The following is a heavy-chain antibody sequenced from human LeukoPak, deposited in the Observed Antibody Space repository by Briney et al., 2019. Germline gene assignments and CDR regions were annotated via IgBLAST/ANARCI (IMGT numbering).Heavy chain of an antibody. CDR3: ARDIEL. CDR1: GFTFSTYA. CDR2: ISYDGSNK. J-gene: IGHJ5*02. Sequence: GGSLRLSCAASGFTFSTYAVHWVRQAPGKGLEWVSVISYDGSNKYYTESVKGRFTISRDNSKNTLYLQMNSLRAEDTAVYYCARDIELWGQGTLVTVSS. V-gene: IGHV3-30*10.